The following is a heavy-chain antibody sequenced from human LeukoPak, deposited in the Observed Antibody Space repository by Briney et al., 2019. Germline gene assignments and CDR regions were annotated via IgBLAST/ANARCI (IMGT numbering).Heavy chain of an antibody. Sequence: GGSLRLSCTASGFTFSGAWMTWVRQAPGKGLERVANIREDGTEKNYVDSVKGRSTITRDNSKNTLYLQMNSLSAEDTAVYYCAKDYYGSGSYIIHAFDIWGQGTMVTVSS. J-gene: IGHJ3*02. CDR3: AKDYYGSGSYIIHAFDI. CDR2: IREDGTEK. CDR1: GFTFSGAW. V-gene: IGHV3-7*01. D-gene: IGHD3-10*01.